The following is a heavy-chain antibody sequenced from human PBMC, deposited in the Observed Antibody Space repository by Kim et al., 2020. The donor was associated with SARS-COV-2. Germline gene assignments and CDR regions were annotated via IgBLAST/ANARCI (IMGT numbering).Heavy chain of an antibody. CDR1: GGSISSSSYY. CDR2: IYYSGST. Sequence: SETLSLTCTVSGGSISSSSYYWGWIRQPPGKGLEWIGSIYYSGSTYYNPSLKSRVTISVDTSKNQFSLKLSSVTAADTAVYYCARNPSIAAAGTTDYWG. CDR3: ARNPSIAAAGTTDY. D-gene: IGHD6-13*01. J-gene: IGHJ4*01. V-gene: IGHV4-39*01.